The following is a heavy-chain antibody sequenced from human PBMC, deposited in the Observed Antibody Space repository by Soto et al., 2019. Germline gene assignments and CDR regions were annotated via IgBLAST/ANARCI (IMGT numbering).Heavy chain of an antibody. V-gene: IGHV4-59*01. J-gene: IGHJ5*02. CDR3: ARAKGGGWYFDWFAP. CDR2: IYYSGST. D-gene: IGHD6-19*01. CDR1: GGSISSYY. Sequence: PSETLSLTCTVSGGSISSYYWSWIRQPPGKGLEWIGYIYYSGSTNYNPSLKSRVTISVDTSKNQFSLKLSSVTAADTAVYYCARAKGGGWYFDWFAPWGQGTLVTVS.